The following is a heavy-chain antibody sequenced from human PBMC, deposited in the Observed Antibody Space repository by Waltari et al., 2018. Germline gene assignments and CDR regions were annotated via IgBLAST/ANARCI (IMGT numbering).Heavy chain of an antibody. V-gene: IGHV1-3*01. CDR3: GRGRGLGSGWALGY. Sequence: QVQLVQSGDEVKKPGASGKISCKASGYTFASYAMHWVRQAPGQRLEWMGWINAGNGNTKYSQKFQGRVTITRDTSANTAYMELSSLRSEDTAVYYCGRGRGLGSGWALGYWGKGTLVTVSS. D-gene: IGHD6-19*01. CDR2: INAGNGNT. CDR1: GYTFASYA. J-gene: IGHJ4*02.